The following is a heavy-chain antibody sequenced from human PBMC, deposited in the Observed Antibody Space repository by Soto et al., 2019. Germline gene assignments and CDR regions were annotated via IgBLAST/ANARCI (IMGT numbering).Heavy chain of an antibody. J-gene: IGHJ4*02. Sequence: HPGGSLRLSCAASGFTFSSYAMTWVRQAPGQGLEYVSSITASGSDTYYADSVKGRFTISRDNSKNTLYLQMNSLRAEDTAVYYCAKDGNPHFWILPGPFDYWGQGTLVTVSS. V-gene: IGHV3-23*01. CDR3: AKDGNPHFWILPGPFDY. CDR2: ITASGSDT. D-gene: IGHD3-3*02. CDR1: GFTFSSYA.